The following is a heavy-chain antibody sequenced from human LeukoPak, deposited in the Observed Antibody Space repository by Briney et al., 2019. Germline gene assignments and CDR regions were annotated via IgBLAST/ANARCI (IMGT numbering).Heavy chain of an antibody. CDR1: GGSISTYY. Sequence: SETLSLTCTVSGGSISTYYWSWIRQPPGKGLEWIGYIYYGGSTNYNPSLKRRVTISVDTSKNQFSLKLSSVTAADTAVYYCARGGGLDVWGQGATVTVSS. CDR2: IYYGGST. V-gene: IGHV4-59*01. D-gene: IGHD3-16*01. CDR3: ARGGGLDV. J-gene: IGHJ6*02.